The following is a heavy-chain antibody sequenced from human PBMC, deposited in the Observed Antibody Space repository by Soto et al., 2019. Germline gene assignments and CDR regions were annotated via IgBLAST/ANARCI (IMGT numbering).Heavy chain of an antibody. CDR3: ARDRSSIFGVPHYYYYGMDV. CDR2: INPSGGST. V-gene: IGHV1-46*01. CDR1: GYTFTSYD. Sequence: ASVNVSCKSSGYTFTSYDMHWVRQAPGQGLEWMGIINPSGGSTSYAQKFQGRVTMTRDTSTSTVYMELSSLRSEDTAVYYCARDRSSIFGVPHYYYYGMDVWGQGTTVTV. D-gene: IGHD3-3*01. J-gene: IGHJ6*02.